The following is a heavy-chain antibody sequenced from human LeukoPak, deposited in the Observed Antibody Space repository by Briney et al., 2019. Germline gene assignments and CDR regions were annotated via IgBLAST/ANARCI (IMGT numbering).Heavy chain of an antibody. V-gene: IGHV3-48*03. D-gene: IGHD3-10*01. CDR1: EFTFSIYE. CDR3: VGWQWFA. CDR2: ISPSGDAV. Sequence: GGSLRLSCVASEFTFSIYEMSWVRQAPGQGLEWISYISPSGDAVNYADSVKGRFTISRDNAKKSLYLQMNSLRGEDTAVYYCVGWQWFAWGQGTLVTVSS. J-gene: IGHJ5*02.